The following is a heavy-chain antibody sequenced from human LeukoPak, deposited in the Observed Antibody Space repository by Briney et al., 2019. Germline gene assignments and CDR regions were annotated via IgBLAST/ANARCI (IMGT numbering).Heavy chain of an antibody. CDR3: AREGFDVLLWFRELLRSNWFDP. D-gene: IGHD3-10*01. V-gene: IGHV1-8*01. CDR2: MNPNSGNT. CDR1: GYTFTSYD. J-gene: IGHJ5*02. Sequence: ASVKVSCKASGYTFTSYDINWVRQATGQGLEWMGWMNPNSGNTGYAQKFQGRVTMTRNTSISTAYMELSSLRSEDTAVYYCAREGFDVLLWFRELLRSNWFDPWGQGTLATVSS.